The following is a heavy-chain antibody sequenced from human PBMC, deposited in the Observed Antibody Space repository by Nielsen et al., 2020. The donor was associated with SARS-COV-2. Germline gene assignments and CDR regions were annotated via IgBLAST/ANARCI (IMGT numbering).Heavy chain of an antibody. CDR1: GFTFSSYW. D-gene: IGHD3-10*01. CDR2: IKQDGSEK. CDR3: ASDVGEIIDY. J-gene: IGHJ4*02. V-gene: IGHV3-7*03. Sequence: GESLKISCAASGFTFSSYWMSWVRQAPGKGLEWVANIKQDGSEKYYVDSVKGRFTISRDSAKNSLYLQMNSLRAEDTAVYYCASDVGEIIDYWGQGTLVTVSS.